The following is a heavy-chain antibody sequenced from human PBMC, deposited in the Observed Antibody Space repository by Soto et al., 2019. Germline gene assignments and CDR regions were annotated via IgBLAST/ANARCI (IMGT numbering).Heavy chain of an antibody. Sequence: QVQLVQCGAEVKKPGASLNVSCKASGYTFTSYDINWVRQATGQGLEWMGWMNPNSGNTGYAQKFQGRVTMTRNTSISTAYMELSSLRSEDTAVYYCAKSLLFYYYYGMDVWGQGTTVTVSS. D-gene: IGHD2-21*02. J-gene: IGHJ6*02. CDR2: MNPNSGNT. V-gene: IGHV1-8*01. CDR3: AKSLLFYYYYGMDV. CDR1: GYTFTSYD.